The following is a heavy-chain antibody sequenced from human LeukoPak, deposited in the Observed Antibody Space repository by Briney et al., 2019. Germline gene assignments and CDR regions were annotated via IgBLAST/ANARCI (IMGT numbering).Heavy chain of an antibody. D-gene: IGHD2-15*01. J-gene: IGHJ4*02. Sequence: GGSLRLSCAASGFTFSSYGMRWVRQAPGKGLGWVAFIRYDGSNKYYADSVKGRFTISRDNSKNTLYLQMNSLRAEDTAVYYCAKWGLVFVVVALPDYWGQGTLVTVSS. CDR3: AKWGLVFVVVALPDY. CDR2: IRYDGSNK. V-gene: IGHV3-30*02. CDR1: GFTFSSYG.